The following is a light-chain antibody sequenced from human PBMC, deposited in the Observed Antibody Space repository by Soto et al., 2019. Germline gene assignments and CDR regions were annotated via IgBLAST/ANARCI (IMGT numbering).Light chain of an antibody. J-gene: IGKJ5*01. CDR2: PAS. CDR3: QQSYSTPPIT. V-gene: IGKV1-39*01. CDR1: QRIGTF. Sequence: DIQVTQSPSSLSASVGDSVTITCRTSQRIGTFVNWYQQRQGRAPKLLIYPASTLQSGVPSRFSAGGSGTDFTLTISSLQPEDFATYYCQQSYSTPPITFGQGTRLENK.